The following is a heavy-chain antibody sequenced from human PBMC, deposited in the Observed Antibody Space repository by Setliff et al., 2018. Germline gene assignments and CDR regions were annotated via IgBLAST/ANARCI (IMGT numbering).Heavy chain of an antibody. CDR2: LQTYSGHT. V-gene: IGHV1-18*01. CDR1: GDSIPKNA. Sequence: ASVKVSCKASGDSIPKNAISWVRQAPGQGLEWMGWLQTYSGHTNYAQKFRGRATMTTDTSTRTAYLELRALTSDDTAVYYCATDVNQWDPTYMDVWGEGTTVTVSS. CDR3: ATDVNQWDPTYMDV. D-gene: IGHD1-26*01. J-gene: IGHJ6*03.